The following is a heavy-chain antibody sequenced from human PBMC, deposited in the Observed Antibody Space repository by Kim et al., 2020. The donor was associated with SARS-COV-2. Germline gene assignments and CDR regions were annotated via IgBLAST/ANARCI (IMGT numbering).Heavy chain of an antibody. Sequence: GGSLRLSCAASGFTFSSYAMHWVRQAPGKGLEWVAVISYDGSNKYYADSVKGRFTISRDNSKNTLYLQMNSLRAEDTAVYYCAAHVDIVATIAPRYYGMDVWGQGTTVTVSS. V-gene: IGHV3-30*04. D-gene: IGHD5-12*01. CDR1: GFTFSSYA. J-gene: IGHJ6*02. CDR2: ISYDGSNK. CDR3: AAHVDIVATIAPRYYGMDV.